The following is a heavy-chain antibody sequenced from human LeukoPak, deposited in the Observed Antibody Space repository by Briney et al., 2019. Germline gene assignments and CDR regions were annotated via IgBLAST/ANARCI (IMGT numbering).Heavy chain of an antibody. D-gene: IGHD3-22*01. CDR3: ARVRVYYDSSGYSQGMDV. Sequence: GGSLRLSCAASGFTFSSYSMNWVRQAPGKGLEWVSSISSSSSYIYYADSVKGRFTISRDNAKNPLYLQMNSLRAEDTAVYYCARVRVYYDSSGYSQGMDVWGQGTTVTVSS. J-gene: IGHJ6*02. CDR1: GFTFSSYS. CDR2: ISSSSSYI. V-gene: IGHV3-21*01.